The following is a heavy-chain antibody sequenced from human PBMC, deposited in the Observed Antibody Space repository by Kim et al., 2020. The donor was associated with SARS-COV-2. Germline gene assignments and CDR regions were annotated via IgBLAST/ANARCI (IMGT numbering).Heavy chain of an antibody. J-gene: IGHJ4*02. CDR2: IYYSGST. CDR1: GDSISSYY. Sequence: SETLSLTCTVSGDSISSYYWNWIRQPPGKGLEWIGYIYYSGSTNYIPSLKSRVTISVDTSKNQFSLKLSSVTAADTAVYYCARAAIFGTWDYWGQGTLVTVSS. CDR3: ARAAIFGTWDY. D-gene: IGHD3-3*01. V-gene: IGHV4-59*01.